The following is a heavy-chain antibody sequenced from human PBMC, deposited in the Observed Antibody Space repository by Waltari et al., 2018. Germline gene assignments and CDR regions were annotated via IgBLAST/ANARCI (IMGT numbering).Heavy chain of an antibody. CDR2: INTDGSDT. D-gene: IGHD4-4*01. Sequence: EVQLVESGGGLVQPGGSLRLSCAASGSTFSSHWMHWVRQAPGKGLVWVSRINTDGSDTAYTDSVRGRFTISRDNAKNTLFLQMNSLRVEDTAVYYCARAYSGKKNPKESWGQGTLVTVSS. V-gene: IGHV3-74*03. CDR3: ARAYSGKKNPKES. CDR1: GSTFSSHW. J-gene: IGHJ5*02.